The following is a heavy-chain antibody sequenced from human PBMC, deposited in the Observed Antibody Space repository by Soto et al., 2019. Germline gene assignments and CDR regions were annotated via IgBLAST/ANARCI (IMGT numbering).Heavy chain of an antibody. CDR2: IIPIFGTA. CDR3: ARELPKVWCSSTSCYSDSGYYYYYGMDV. J-gene: IGHJ6*02. CDR1: GGTFSSYA. D-gene: IGHD2-2*02. V-gene: IGHV1-69*13. Sequence: SVKVSSKAPGGTFSSYAISWVRQAPGKGLEWMGGIIPIFGTANYAQKFQGRVTITADESTSTAYMELSSLRSEDTAVYYCARELPKVWCSSTSCYSDSGYYYYYGMDVWGQGTTVTVSS.